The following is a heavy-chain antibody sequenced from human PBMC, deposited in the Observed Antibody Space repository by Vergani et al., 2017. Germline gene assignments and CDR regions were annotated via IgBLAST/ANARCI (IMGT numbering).Heavy chain of an antibody. V-gene: IGHV1-69*02. J-gene: IGHJ4*02. CDR3: ASEGDGYSY. D-gene: IGHD5-24*01. CDR1: GGTFSSYS. CDR2: IIPILGIG. Sequence: QVQLVQSGAEVQKPGSSVKVSCKASGGTFSSYSLSWVRQAPGQGLEWMGRIIPILGIGNYAQNFQGRVTITADRSTSTAYMELSSLRSEDTAVYYCASEGDGYSYWGQGTLVTVSS.